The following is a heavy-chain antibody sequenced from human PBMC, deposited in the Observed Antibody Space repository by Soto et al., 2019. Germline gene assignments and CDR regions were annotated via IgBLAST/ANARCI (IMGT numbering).Heavy chain of an antibody. CDR2: IYYSGST. CDR3: ARSRTYYYDSSGPNWFDP. CDR1: GGSISSGDYY. V-gene: IGHV4-30-4*01. Sequence: SETLSLTCTVSGGSISSGDYYWSWIRQPPGKGLEWIGYIYYSGSTYYNPSLKSRVTISVDTSKNQFSLKLSSVTAADTAVYYCARSRTYYYDSSGPNWFDPWGQGTLVTVSS. D-gene: IGHD3-22*01. J-gene: IGHJ5*02.